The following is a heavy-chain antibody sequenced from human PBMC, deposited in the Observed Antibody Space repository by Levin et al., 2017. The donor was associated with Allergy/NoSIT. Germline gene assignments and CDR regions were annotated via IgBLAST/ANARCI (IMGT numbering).Heavy chain of an antibody. CDR1: RGTFNSYG. Sequence: SVKVSCKASRGTFNSYGINWVRQAPGQGLEWMGGTITFFDTTNYAQKFQGRVTITADESTSTVYMELSSLRFEDTAVYYFARDLYCSGGSCHSDAVGLWGQGTMVIVSS. V-gene: IGHV1-69*13. D-gene: IGHD2-15*01. J-gene: IGHJ3*01. CDR3: ARDLYCSGGSCHSDAVGL. CDR2: TITFFDTT.